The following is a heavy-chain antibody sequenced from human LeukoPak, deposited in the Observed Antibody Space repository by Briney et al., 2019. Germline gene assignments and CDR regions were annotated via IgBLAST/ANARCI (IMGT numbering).Heavy chain of an antibody. CDR3: ARDRGYTYGHPLDY. CDR2: IWHDGSNK. V-gene: IGHV3-33*01. CDR1: GFTFSTYV. Sequence: GGSLRLSCAAPGFTFSTYVIHWVRQAPGKGLEWVALIWHDGSNKYYGDSVKDRFTISRDNSKNTLYLQMDSLRDEDTAVYYCARDRGYTYGHPLDYWGQGTLVTVSS. J-gene: IGHJ4*02. D-gene: IGHD5-18*01.